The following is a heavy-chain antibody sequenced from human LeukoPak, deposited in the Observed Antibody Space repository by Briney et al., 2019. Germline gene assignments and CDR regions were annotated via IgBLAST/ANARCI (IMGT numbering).Heavy chain of an antibody. CDR3: TRASGYGLIDY. CDR2: IYYSGNT. V-gene: IGHV4-39*07. Sequence: PETLSLTCTVSGGSISNYYWGWIRQAPGKGLEWIGSIYYSGNTYYNSSLKSRVTISLDTSKNQFSLNLFSVTAADTAMYYCTRASGYGLIDYWGQGTLVTVSS. J-gene: IGHJ4*02. D-gene: IGHD3-3*01. CDR1: GGSISNYY.